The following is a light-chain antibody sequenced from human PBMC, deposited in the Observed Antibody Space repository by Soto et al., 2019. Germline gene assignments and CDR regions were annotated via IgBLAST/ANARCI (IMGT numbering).Light chain of an antibody. CDR3: QSYDSSLSGYV. CDR2: GNS. V-gene: IGLV1-40*01. Sequence: QSVLTQPPSVSGAPGQRVTISCTGSSSNIGAGYDVHWYQQLPGTAPKLLIYGNSNRPSGVPDRFPGSKTGTSASMAITWLQAEDEAYYYCQSYDSSLSGYVFGTGTKVTVL. CDR1: SSNIGAGYD. J-gene: IGLJ1*01.